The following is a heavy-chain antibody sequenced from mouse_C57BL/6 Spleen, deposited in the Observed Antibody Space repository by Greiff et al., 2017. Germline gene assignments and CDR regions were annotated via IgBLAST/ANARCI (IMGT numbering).Heavy chain of an antibody. D-gene: IGHD1-1*01. CDR2: INYDASSI. J-gene: IGHJ4*01. CDR1: GFTFSDYY. V-gene: IGHV5-16*01. Sequence: EVNLVESEGGLVQPGRSMKLSCTASGFTFSDYYMAWVRQVPEKALEWVANINYDASSIYSLDSLKPRFLISRDNAKNILCLQMSSLKSEDTATYYCAREGLVELVFAIDYWGQGTSVTVSS. CDR3: AREGLVELVFAIDY.